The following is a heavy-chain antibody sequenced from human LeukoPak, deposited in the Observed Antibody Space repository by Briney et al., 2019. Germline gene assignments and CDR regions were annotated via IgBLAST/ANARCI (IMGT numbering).Heavy chain of an antibody. CDR2: IWYDGKNK. CDR3: ARVSEFGNSDY. V-gene: IGHV3-33*01. Sequence: GGSLRLSCAASGFNFTGHGIHCGRQVPGKGLERVAVIWYDGKNKHYADSVKGRFTISRDTSKNTVYLQMNSLGAEDTAVYYCARVSEFGNSDYWGQGTLVTV. CDR1: GFNFTGHG. J-gene: IGHJ4*02. D-gene: IGHD4-23*01.